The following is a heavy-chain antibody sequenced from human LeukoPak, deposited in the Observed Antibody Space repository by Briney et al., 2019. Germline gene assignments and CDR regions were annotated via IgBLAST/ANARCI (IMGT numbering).Heavy chain of an antibody. Sequence: SETLSLTCAVYGGSFSGYYWSWTRQPPGKGLEWIGEINHSGSTNYNPSLKSRVTISVDTSKNQFSLKLSSVTAADTAVYYCARRTGVFYGSGSYYNVGRFDYWGQGTLVTVSS. V-gene: IGHV4-34*01. D-gene: IGHD3-10*01. J-gene: IGHJ4*02. CDR2: INHSGST. CDR1: GGSFSGYY. CDR3: ARRTGVFYGSGSYYNVGRFDY.